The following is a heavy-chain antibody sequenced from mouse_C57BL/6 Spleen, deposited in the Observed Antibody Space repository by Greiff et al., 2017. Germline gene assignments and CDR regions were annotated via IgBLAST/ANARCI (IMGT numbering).Heavy chain of an antibody. V-gene: IGHV1-55*01. D-gene: IGHD2-14*01. CDR2: IYPGSGST. J-gene: IGHJ3*01. CDR3: ERAGEYDGDLAY. Sequence: QVQLQQPGAELVKPGASVKMSCKASGYTFTSYCINWVKQRPGQGLEWIGDIYPGSGSTNYNEKFKGKATLTVDTSSSTTYMQLSSLTSEDSAVYYYERAGEYDGDLAYWGQGTLVTVSA. CDR1: GYTFTSYC.